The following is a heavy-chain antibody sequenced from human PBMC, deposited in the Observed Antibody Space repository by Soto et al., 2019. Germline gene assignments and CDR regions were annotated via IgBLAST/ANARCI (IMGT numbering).Heavy chain of an antibody. Sequence: EVQLVETGGGLIQPGGSLRLSCAASGFTISSTYMSWVRQAPGKGLEWVSVIYSGGSTYYADSVKGRFTISRDNSKNTLYLQMNSLRAEDTAVYYCARSPLYGGSPAWGQGTLVTVSS. CDR3: ARSPLYGGSPA. CDR1: GFTISSTY. D-gene: IGHD2-15*01. V-gene: IGHV3-53*02. CDR2: IYSGGST. J-gene: IGHJ5*02.